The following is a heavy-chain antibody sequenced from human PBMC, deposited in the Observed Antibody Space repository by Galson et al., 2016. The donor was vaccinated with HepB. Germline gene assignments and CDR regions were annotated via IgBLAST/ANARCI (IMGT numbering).Heavy chain of an antibody. CDR3: ARHRSERNVDTPLVF. D-gene: IGHD5-18*01. CDR2: IYQSGST. J-gene: IGHJ4*02. Sequence: ETLSLTCSVSGGSISTSLYFWGWIRQTPGKGLEWIGSIYQSGSTFDNPSLKSRVTISVDTSKNLISLRLTSVTTPDTGVYYCARHRSERNVDTPLVFWAQGTLVTVSS. CDR1: GGSISTSLYF. V-gene: IGHV4-39*01.